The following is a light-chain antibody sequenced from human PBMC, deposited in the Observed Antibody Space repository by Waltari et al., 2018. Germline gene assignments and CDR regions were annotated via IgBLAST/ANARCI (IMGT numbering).Light chain of an antibody. CDR1: QILSSY. Sequence: EIVLTQSPATLSLSPGESASLSCRANQILSSYLALYQQKPGQTPRLLIDDASKRATGVPARFSGSGSERDFTLTISSLEPEDFAGYYCQQRSSWPPRYTFGQGTKLEIK. V-gene: IGKV3-11*02. J-gene: IGKJ2*01. CDR2: DAS. CDR3: QQRSSWPPRYT.